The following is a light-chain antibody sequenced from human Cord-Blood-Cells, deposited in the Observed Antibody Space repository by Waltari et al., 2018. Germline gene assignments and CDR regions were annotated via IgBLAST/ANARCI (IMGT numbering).Light chain of an antibody. CDR1: SSDVRGYNY. V-gene: IGLV2-14*01. J-gene: IGLJ1*01. CDR2: DVS. CDR3: SSYTSSSTYV. Sequence: QSALTQPASVSGSPGQSSTISCTGTSSDVRGYNYVSWYQQHPGKAPKLMIYDVSNRPSGVSNRFSGSKSGNTASLTISGLQAEDEADYYCSSYTSSSTYVFGTGTKVTVL.